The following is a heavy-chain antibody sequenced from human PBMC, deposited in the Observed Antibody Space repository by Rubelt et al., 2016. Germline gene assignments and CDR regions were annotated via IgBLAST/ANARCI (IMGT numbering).Heavy chain of an antibody. Sequence: QVQLVQSGAEVKKPGASVKVSCKASGYTFTSYGISWVRQAPGQGLEWMGWISAYDGNTNYAQKLQGRGTRTTDTSTSTAYMELRSLRSDDTAVYFCARDQLALYAFDIWGQGTMVTVSS. V-gene: IGHV1-18*01. CDR1: GYTFTSYG. CDR2: ISAYDGNT. CDR3: ARDQLALYAFDI. J-gene: IGHJ3*02. D-gene: IGHD1-1*01.